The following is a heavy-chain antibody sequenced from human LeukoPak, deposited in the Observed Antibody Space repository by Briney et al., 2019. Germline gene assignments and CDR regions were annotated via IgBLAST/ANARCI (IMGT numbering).Heavy chain of an antibody. D-gene: IGHD2-2*01. CDR3: ARSRDCSSTSCYRSYYYYYYMDV. V-gene: IGHV4-30-2*01. CDR2: INHSGST. J-gene: IGHJ6*03. Sequence: SQTLSLTCTVSGGSISSGGYYWSWIRQPPGKGLEWIGEINHSGSTNYNPSLKSRVTISVDTSKNQFSLKLSSVTAADTAVYYCARSRDCSSTSCYRSYYYYYYMDVWGKGTTVTVSS. CDR1: GGSISSGGYY.